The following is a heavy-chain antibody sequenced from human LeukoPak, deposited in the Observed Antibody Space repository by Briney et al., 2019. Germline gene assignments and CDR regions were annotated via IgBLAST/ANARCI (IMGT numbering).Heavy chain of an antibody. CDR1: GFTFSRHS. Sequence: GASVKVSCKTSGFTFSRHSIHWVRRAPGQRLEWMGWINAENGDTKYSQHFQGRVTFTRDASADTAYMELTSLTSKDMAVYYCARDRGRSYYDRSGLYPLDNWGQGTLVTVSS. D-gene: IGHD3-22*01. CDR3: ARDRGRSYYDRSGLYPLDN. J-gene: IGHJ4*02. V-gene: IGHV1-3*03. CDR2: INAENGDT.